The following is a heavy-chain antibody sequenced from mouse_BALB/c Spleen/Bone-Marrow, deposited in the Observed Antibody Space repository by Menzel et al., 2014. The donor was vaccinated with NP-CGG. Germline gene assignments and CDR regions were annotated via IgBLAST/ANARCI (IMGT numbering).Heavy chain of an antibody. CDR2: IFPGSGHN. J-gene: IGHJ2*01. V-gene: IGHV1-66*01. D-gene: IGHD2-4*01. CDR3: ARGEFDYGYFFDH. CDR1: GYRFTIYY. Sequence: QVQLQQPGPELVKPGASVKISCKASGYRFTIYYIHWMKQRPGQGLEWIGWIFPGSGHNKYNEKFKGKATLTADTSSSTAYMQLSSLTSEDSAVYFCARGEFDYGYFFDHWGQGTTLTVSS.